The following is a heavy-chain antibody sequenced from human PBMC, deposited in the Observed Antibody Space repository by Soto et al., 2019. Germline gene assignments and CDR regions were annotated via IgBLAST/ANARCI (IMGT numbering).Heavy chain of an antibody. D-gene: IGHD6-13*01. CDR1: GGSISSYY. CDR3: ARETGVAASSFDY. CDR2: IYYSGST. J-gene: IGHJ4*02. Sequence: SETLSLTCTVSGGSISSYYWSWIRQPPGKGLEWIGYIYYSGSTNYNPSLKSRVTISVDTSKNQFSLKLSSVTAADTAVYYCARETGVAASSFDYWGQGTRVTGAS. V-gene: IGHV4-59*01.